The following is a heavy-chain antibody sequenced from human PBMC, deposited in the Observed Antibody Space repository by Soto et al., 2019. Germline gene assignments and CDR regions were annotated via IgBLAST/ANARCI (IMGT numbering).Heavy chain of an antibody. V-gene: IGHV6-1*01. CDR3: ARDLGSTSGEARPLHYYYYGMDV. CDR2: TYYRSKWYN. J-gene: IGHJ6*02. CDR1: GDSVSSNSAA. D-gene: IGHD6-6*01. Sequence: SQTLSLTCAISGDSVSSNSAAWNWIRQSPSRGLEWLGRTYYRSKWYNDYAVSVKSRITINPDTSKNQFSLQLNSVTPEDTAVYYCARDLGSTSGEARPLHYYYYGMDVWGQGTTVTVSS.